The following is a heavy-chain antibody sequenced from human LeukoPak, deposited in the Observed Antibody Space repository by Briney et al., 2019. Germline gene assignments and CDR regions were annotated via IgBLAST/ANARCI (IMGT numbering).Heavy chain of an antibody. D-gene: IGHD2-15*01. J-gene: IGHJ4*02. V-gene: IGHV1-69*06. CDR2: IMPMFGKA. Sequence: ASVKVSCKASGGTFSSYDISWVRQAPGQGLEWMGGIMPMFGKANYAQKFQGRVTTTADKATSTAYMELRSLRSDDTAVYYCARVSTYCSGGSCSPRRLHYWGQGTLVTVSS. CDR3: ARVSTYCSGGSCSPRRLHY. CDR1: GGTFSSYD.